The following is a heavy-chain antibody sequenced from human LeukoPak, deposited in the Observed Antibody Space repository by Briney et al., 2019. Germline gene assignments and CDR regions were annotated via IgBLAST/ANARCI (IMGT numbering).Heavy chain of an antibody. CDR1: GGSFSGYY. CDR2: INHSGSA. CDR3: ARGRVTDY. D-gene: IGHD2-21*02. V-gene: IGHV4-34*01. J-gene: IGHJ4*02. Sequence: NASETLSLTCAVYGGSFSGYYWSWIRQPPGKGLEWIGEINHSGSANYNPSLKSRVTISVDTSKNQFSLKLSSVTAADTAVYYCARGRVTDYWGQGTLVTVSS.